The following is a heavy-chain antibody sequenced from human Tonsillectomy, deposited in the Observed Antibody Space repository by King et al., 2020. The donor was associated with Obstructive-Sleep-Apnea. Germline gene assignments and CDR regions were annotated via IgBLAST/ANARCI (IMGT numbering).Heavy chain of an antibody. J-gene: IGHJ3*02. CDR1: GFTFNDYA. D-gene: IGHD3-10*01. CDR2: ISWNNGSI. V-gene: IGHV3-9*01. CDR3: AKEKDGESYAFDI. Sequence: VQLVESGGGLVQPGRSLILSCATSGFTFNDYAVYWVRQAPGKGLEWVSRISWNNGSIADADSVKCRFTISRYNANSSLYLQMNSLRAEDTALYYCAKEKDGESYAFDIWGQGTMVTVSS.